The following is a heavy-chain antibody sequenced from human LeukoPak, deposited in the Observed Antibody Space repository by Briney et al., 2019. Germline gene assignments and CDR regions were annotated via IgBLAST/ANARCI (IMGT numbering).Heavy chain of an antibody. CDR2: IIPIFGTA. J-gene: IGHJ3*02. CDR1: GGTFSSYA. CDR3: AAPSSGYYLDAFDI. Sequence: SVKVSCKASGGTFSSYAISWVRQAPGQGLEWMGRIIPIFGTANYAQKSQGKVTITTDESTSTAYMELSSLRSEDTAVYYCAAPSSGYYLDAFDIWGQGTMVTVSS. V-gene: IGHV1-69*05. D-gene: IGHD3-22*01.